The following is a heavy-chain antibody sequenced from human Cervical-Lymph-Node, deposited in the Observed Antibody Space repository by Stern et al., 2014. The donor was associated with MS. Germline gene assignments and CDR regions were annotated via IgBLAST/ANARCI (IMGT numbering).Heavy chain of an antibody. CDR1: GFNFGDYA. CDR3: ARAPPALSGQYYGGFDF. D-gene: IGHD3-10*01. J-gene: IGHJ4*02. Sequence: VQLGQSGGALVQPGRPLRLSCAGSGFNFGDYAMHWVRRAPGKGLEWVSSISDTSGAIGYAPSVKGRVTISRDNAASSLYLDMKSLRADDTAFYYCARAPPALSGQYYGGFDFWGQGTLVTVSS. V-gene: IGHV3-9*01. CDR2: ISDTSGAI.